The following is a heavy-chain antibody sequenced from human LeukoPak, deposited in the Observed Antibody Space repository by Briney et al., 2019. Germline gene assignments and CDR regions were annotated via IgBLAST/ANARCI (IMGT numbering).Heavy chain of an antibody. V-gene: IGHV3-23*01. CDR1: GFTFSIQA. J-gene: IGHJ5*02. CDR3: ARGSKQWLVTEFDP. CDR2: ISGSGGST. D-gene: IGHD6-19*01. Sequence: GGSLRLSCAASGFTFSIQALSWVRQAPGKGLEWVSAISGSGGSTFYADSVKGRFTVSRDNSKNTLYLQMNSLRAEDTAVYYCARGSKQWLVTEFDPWGQGTLVTVSS.